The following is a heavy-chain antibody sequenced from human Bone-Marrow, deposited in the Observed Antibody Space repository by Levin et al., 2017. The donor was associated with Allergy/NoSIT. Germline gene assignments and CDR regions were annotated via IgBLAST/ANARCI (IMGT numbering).Heavy chain of an antibody. CDR3: ARADWGNYRPFDP. CDR2: INWDGGST. D-gene: IGHD3-16*02. J-gene: IGHJ5*02. CDR1: GFTFEDYG. V-gene: IGHV3-20*01. Sequence: PGGSLRLSCTGSGFTFEDYGMNWVRQVKGKGPEWVAGINWDGGSTGYADSVKGRFTISRDNAKNSLYLQMNSLRAEDTALYHCARADWGNYRPFDPWGQGTLVSVST.